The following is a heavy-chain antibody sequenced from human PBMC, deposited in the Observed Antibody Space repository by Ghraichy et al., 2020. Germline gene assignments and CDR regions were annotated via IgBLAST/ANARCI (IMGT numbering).Heavy chain of an antibody. V-gene: IGHV3-74*01. J-gene: IGHJ6*02. Sequence: GGSLRLSCAASGFTFSSYWMHWVRQAPGKGLVWVSRINSDGSSTSYADSVKGRFTISRDNAKNTLYLQMNSLRAEDTAVYYCARAKRVIAAAGFMLYYYGMDVWGQGTTVTVSS. CDR1: GFTFSSYW. CDR3: ARAKRVIAAAGFMLYYYGMDV. CDR2: INSDGSST. D-gene: IGHD6-13*01.